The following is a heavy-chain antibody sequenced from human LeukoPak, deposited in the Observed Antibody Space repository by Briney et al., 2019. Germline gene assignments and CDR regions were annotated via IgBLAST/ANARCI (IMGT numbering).Heavy chain of an antibody. V-gene: IGHV3-23*01. CDR3: AKDFVRCSSTSCYNGWYFDL. Sequence: GGSLRLSCTASGFTFSSYAMSWVRQAPGKGLEWVSAISDSGGSTYYTDSVKGRFTISRDNSKNTLYLQMNSLRAEDTAVYYCAKDFVRCSSTSCYNGWYFDLWGGGTLVTVSS. CDR2: ISDSGGST. D-gene: IGHD2-2*02. J-gene: IGHJ2*01. CDR1: GFTFSSYA.